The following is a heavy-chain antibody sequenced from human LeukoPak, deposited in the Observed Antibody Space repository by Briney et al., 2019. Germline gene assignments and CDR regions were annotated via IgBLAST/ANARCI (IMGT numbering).Heavy chain of an antibody. CDR1: GFTFSSYV. V-gene: IGHV3-23*01. CDR3: AKDGESSSSGDYYGMDV. Sequence: GGSLRLSCAASGFTFSSYVMSWDRQAPGKGLEWVSAISGSGGSTYYADSVKGRFTISRDNSKNTLYLQMNSLRAEDTAVYYCAKDGESSSSGDYYGMDVWGQGTTVTVSS. D-gene: IGHD6-6*01. CDR2: ISGSGGST. J-gene: IGHJ6*02.